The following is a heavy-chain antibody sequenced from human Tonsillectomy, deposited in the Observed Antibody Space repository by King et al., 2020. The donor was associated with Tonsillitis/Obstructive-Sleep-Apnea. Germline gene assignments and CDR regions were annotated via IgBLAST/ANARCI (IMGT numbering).Heavy chain of an antibody. CDR3: ARDRKEMSTNYNFDY. Sequence: DVQLVESGGGLVQPGGSLRLSCAASGITVSSNYMSWVRQAPGKGLEWVSVIYSGGYTYYADSVKGRFTISRDNSKNTLYLQMNSLRAEDTAVYYCARDRKEMSTNYNFDYWGQGTLVTVSS. CDR2: IYSGGYT. D-gene: IGHD5-24*01. CDR1: GITVSSNY. V-gene: IGHV3-66*01. J-gene: IGHJ4*02.